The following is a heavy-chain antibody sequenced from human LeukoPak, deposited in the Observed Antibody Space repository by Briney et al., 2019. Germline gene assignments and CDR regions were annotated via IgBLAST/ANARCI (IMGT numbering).Heavy chain of an antibody. CDR2: ISAYNGNT. CDR1: GYTFTSYG. J-gene: IGHJ6*02. CDR3: ARAWGSITIFGVVPTYYYYYGMDV. Sequence: ASVKVSCKASGYTFTSYGISWVRQAPGQGLEWMGWISAYNGNTNYAQKLQGRVTMTTDTSTSTAYMELRSLRSDDTAVYYCARAWGSITIFGVVPTYYYYYGMDVWGQGTTVTVSS. D-gene: IGHD3-3*01. V-gene: IGHV1-18*01.